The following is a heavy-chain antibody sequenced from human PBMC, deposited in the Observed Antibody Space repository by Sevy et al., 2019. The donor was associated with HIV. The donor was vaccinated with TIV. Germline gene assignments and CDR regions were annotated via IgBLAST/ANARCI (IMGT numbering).Heavy chain of an antibody. CDR3: ARGGAGRQFDYYYYMDV. CDR1: GVSITRSY. CDR2: VYYTGKT. Sequence: SETLSLTCNVSGVSITRSYWNWIRQTPGKGLEWIAFVYYTGKTNYNPSLKSQVTVSLDTSKSQLSLKLSSVTAADTAVYYCARGGAGRQFDYYYYMDVWGKGTTVTVSS. J-gene: IGHJ6*03. D-gene: IGHD6-6*01. V-gene: IGHV4-59*01.